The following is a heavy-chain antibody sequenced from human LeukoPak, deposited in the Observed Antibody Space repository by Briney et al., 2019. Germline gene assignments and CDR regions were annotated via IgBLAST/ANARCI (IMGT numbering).Heavy chain of an antibody. CDR2: IDWDDDK. Sequence: SGPTLVNPTQTLTLTCTFSGFSLSTGGMCVNWIRQVPGKALEWLSRIDWDDDKYYSISLKTRLTISKDTSKNQVVLTMTNMDPVDTATYYCARRRSSSGYYNFDYWGQGILVTVSS. D-gene: IGHD6-19*01. CDR1: GFSLSTGGMC. CDR3: ARRRSSSGYYNFDY. V-gene: IGHV2-70*11. J-gene: IGHJ4*02.